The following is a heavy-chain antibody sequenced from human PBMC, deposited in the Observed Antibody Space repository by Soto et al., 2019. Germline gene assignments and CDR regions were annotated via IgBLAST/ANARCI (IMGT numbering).Heavy chain of an antibody. CDR3: ARYCSGGSCYSGAVDY. CDR1: GYTFTSYG. CDR2: ISAYNGNT. D-gene: IGHD2-15*01. Sequence: GASAKVSCKASGYTFTSYGISWVRQAPGQGLEWMGWISAYNGNTNYAQKLQGRVTMTTDTSTSTAYMELRSLRSDDTAVYYCARYCSGGSCYSGAVDYWGQGTLVTVSS. J-gene: IGHJ4*02. V-gene: IGHV1-18*04.